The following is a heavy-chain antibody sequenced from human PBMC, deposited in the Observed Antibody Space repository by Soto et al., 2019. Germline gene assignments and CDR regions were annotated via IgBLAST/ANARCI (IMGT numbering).Heavy chain of an antibody. J-gene: IGHJ6*02. V-gene: IGHV5-10-1*01. CDR3: ARRRLDYYGSGSLGYYGMDV. CDR2: IDPSDSYT. D-gene: IGHD3-10*01. Sequence: GESLKISCKGSGYSFTSYWISWVRQMPGKGLEWMGRIDPSDSYTNYSPSFQGHVTISADKSISTAYLQWSSLKASDTAMYYCARRRLDYYGSGSLGYYGMDVWGQGTTVTVS. CDR1: GYSFTSYW.